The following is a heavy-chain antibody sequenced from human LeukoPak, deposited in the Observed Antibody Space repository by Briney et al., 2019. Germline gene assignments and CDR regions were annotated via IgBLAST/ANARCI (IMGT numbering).Heavy chain of an antibody. D-gene: IGHD2/OR15-2a*01. V-gene: IGHV4-34*01. CDR1: GGSFSGYY. CDR3: AREDSTTDFDS. Sequence: PSETLSLTCAVYGGSFSGYYWSWIRQSPGKGLEWIGEINHSGSINYNPSLKSRVTISVDTSKNQFSLKLSSVTAADTAVYYCAREDSTTDFDSWGRGTLVTVSS. CDR2: INHSGSI. J-gene: IGHJ4*02.